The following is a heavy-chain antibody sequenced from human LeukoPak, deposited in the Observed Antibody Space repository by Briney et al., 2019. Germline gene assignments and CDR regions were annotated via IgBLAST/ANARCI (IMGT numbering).Heavy chain of an antibody. CDR3: VRGALRDCSYTSCSRGNWFDP. D-gene: IGHD2-2*01. CDR1: GFTFSSHW. CDR2: INADGSGT. Sequence: GGSLRLSCAASGFTFSSHWMHWVLQAPEKGLLGVAHINADGSGTYYAASVKGRFTISRDNAKNTLYLQMHSLTAEDKAVYYCVRGALRDCSYTSCSRGNWFDPWGQGTLVTVSS. J-gene: IGHJ5*02. V-gene: IGHV3-74*01.